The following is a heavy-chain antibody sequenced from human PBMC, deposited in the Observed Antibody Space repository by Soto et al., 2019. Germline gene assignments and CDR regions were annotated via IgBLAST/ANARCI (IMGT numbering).Heavy chain of an antibody. CDR3: ARSRSSSSNGLPYYYYGMDV. V-gene: IGHV1-69*01. J-gene: IGHJ6*02. CDR1: GGTFSSYA. Sequence: QVQLVQSGAEVKKPGSSVKVSCKASGGTFSSYAISWVRQAPGQGLEWRGGIIPIFGTANYAQKFQGRVTITADESTSTAYMELSSVRSEDTAVYYCARSRSSSSNGLPYYYYGMDVWGQGTTVTVSS. D-gene: IGHD6-6*01. CDR2: IIPIFGTA.